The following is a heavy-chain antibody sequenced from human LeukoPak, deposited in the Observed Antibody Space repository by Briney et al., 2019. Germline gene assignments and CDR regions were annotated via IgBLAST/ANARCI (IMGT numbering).Heavy chain of an antibody. CDR1: GGSISSGSYY. CDR2: IYHSGST. D-gene: IGHD6-13*01. V-gene: IGHV4-39*07. Sequence: PSQTLSLTCTVSGGSISSGSYYWSWIRQPPGKGLEWIGSIYHSGSTYYNPSLKSRVTISVDTSKNQFSLKLSSVTAADTAVYYCARGSRTNWFDPWGQGTLVTVSS. CDR3: ARGSRTNWFDP. J-gene: IGHJ5*02.